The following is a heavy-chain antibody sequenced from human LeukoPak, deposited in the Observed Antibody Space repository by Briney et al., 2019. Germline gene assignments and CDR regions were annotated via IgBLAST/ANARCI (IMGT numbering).Heavy chain of an antibody. CDR3: ARGLGPAAKFDY. Sequence: SETLSLTCTVSGGSISTYYWSWIRQPPGKGLGWIGEIDHTGSANYNPSLKSRVTISVDTSKNQFSLKLTSVTAADTAVYYCARGLGPAAKFDYWGQGTLVTVSS. J-gene: IGHJ4*02. V-gene: IGHV4-34*01. D-gene: IGHD2-2*01. CDR1: GGSISTYY. CDR2: IDHTGSA.